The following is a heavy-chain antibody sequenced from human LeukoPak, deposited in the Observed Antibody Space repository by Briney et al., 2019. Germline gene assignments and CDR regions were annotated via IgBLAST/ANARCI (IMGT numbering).Heavy chain of an antibody. J-gene: IGHJ4*02. CDR3: AKLRPYGTTWYGGVVN. CDR1: GFTFSSYS. CDR2: IGTGGDT. Sequence: GGSLRLSCAASGFTFSSYSMNWVRHAPGKGLDGVFAIGTGGDTYYPDYVKGRFTVSRDGSKNTLYLHMNSLRADDTAIYYCAKLRPYGTTWYGGVVNWGQGTLVTVSS. D-gene: IGHD6-13*01. V-gene: IGHV3-23*01.